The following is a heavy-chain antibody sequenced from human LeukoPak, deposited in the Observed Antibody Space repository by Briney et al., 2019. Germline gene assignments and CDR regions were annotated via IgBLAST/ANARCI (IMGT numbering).Heavy chain of an antibody. CDR1: GYTFTGYY. Sequence: ASVKVSCEASGYTFTGYYMHWVRQAPGQGLEWMGWINPNSGGTIYAQKFPGRVTMTRDTSISTAYMELSRLRSDDTPVYYCAREGEGARDFDYWGQGTLVTVSS. J-gene: IGHJ4*02. CDR3: AREGEGARDFDY. V-gene: IGHV1-2*02. D-gene: IGHD1-26*01. CDR2: INPNSGGT.